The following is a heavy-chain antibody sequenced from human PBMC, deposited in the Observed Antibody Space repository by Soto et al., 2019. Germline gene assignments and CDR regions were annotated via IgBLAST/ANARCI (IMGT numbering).Heavy chain of an antibody. CDR2: INRDGSKK. J-gene: IGHJ3*02. V-gene: IGHV3-7*05. Sequence: EVQLEESGGDLVQPGGSLRLSCAASGFTLSAYCMTWFRQAPGQGLEWVANINRDGSKKSYLDSVRGRFTISRDNVGNSLYLQMDSLRADDTALYYCARDVSAGSSSLYLDAFDIWGQGTMVTVSS. D-gene: IGHD6-13*01. CDR3: ARDVSAGSSSLYLDAFDI. CDR1: GFTLSAYC.